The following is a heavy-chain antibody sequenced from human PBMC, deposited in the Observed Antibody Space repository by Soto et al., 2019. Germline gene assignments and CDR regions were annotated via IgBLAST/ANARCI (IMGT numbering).Heavy chain of an antibody. D-gene: IGHD4-17*01. CDR1: GGSLNTDL. V-gene: IGHV1-69*01. Sequence: ASVKGSCKYSGGSLNTDLIDWGRHAPGQGLEWMGGILPIFGTADYAPRFQGRVTITADEATRTAYMELSSLRSQDTAVYFCARGHEYGGNSDAFDIWGQGTMVTVSS. CDR2: ILPIFGTA. J-gene: IGHJ3*02. CDR3: ARGHEYGGNSDAFDI.